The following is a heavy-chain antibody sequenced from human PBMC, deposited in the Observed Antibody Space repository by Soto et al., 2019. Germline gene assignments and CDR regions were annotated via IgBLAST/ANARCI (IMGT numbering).Heavy chain of an antibody. J-gene: IGHJ6*02. D-gene: IGHD1-20*01. CDR1: GYNFATSW. V-gene: IGHV5-51*01. CDR3: AKHITGTLSLMDV. CDR2: IYPDDSDT. Sequence: GESLKISCEASGYNFATSWIAWVRQKPGKGLEWIGIIYPDDSDTVFSPSFQGLVTSSVDKSITTVYLQRSSLKASDTATYYCAKHITGTLSLMDVWGQGTTVTVSS.